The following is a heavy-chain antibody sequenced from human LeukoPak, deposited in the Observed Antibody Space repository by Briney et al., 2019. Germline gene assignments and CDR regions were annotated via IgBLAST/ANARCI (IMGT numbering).Heavy chain of an antibody. Sequence: GGSLRLSRAASGFTFSSYAMHWVRQAPGKGLEYVSAISSNGGSTYYANSVKGRFTISRDDSKNTLYLQMGSLRAEDMAVYYCARGYYSYGPRRDYWGQGTLVTVSS. D-gene: IGHD5-18*01. CDR2: ISSNGGST. J-gene: IGHJ4*02. CDR1: GFTFSSYA. V-gene: IGHV3-64*01. CDR3: ARGYYSYGPRRDY.